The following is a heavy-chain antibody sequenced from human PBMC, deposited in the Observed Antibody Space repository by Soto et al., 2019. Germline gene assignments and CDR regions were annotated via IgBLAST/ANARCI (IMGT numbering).Heavy chain of an antibody. CDR2: IYYSGST. Sequence: QVQLQESGPGLVKPSETLSLTCTVSGGSISSYYWSWIRQPPGKGLEWIGYIYYSGSTNYNPSRKSRVTISVDTSKNQFSLKQSAVTAADTAVYYWARAYCSGGSCSSPYYYYGMDVWGQGTTVTVSS. V-gene: IGHV4-59*01. CDR3: ARAYCSGGSCSSPYYYYGMDV. D-gene: IGHD2-15*01. J-gene: IGHJ6*02. CDR1: GGSISSYY.